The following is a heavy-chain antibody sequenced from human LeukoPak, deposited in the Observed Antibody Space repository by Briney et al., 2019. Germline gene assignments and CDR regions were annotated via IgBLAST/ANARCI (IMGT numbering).Heavy chain of an antibody. V-gene: IGHV1-69*05. J-gene: IGHJ6*03. CDR3: ARARIVVVPAAIAEDYYYYMDV. Sequence: SVKVSCKASGGTFSSYAISWVRQAPGQGLEWMGGIIPIFGTANYAQKFQGRVTITTDESTSTAYMELSSLRSEGTAVYYCARARIVVVPAAIAEDYYYYMDVWGKGTTVTVSS. CDR2: IIPIFGTA. D-gene: IGHD2-2*01. CDR1: GGTFSSYA.